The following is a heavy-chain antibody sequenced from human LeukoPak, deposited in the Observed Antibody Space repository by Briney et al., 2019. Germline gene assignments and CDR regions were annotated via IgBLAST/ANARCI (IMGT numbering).Heavy chain of an antibody. Sequence: PGGSLRLSCAAPGFTVTSNYMSWVRQAPGKGLEWVSVIYSGGSTNYADSVKGRFTISTDNSKNMLYLQMNSLRAEDTAVYYCARDSPVSGVDYWRQGTLVTVSS. CDR2: IYSGGST. J-gene: IGHJ4*02. CDR3: ARDSPVSGVDY. V-gene: IGHV3-53*01. CDR1: GFTVTSNY. D-gene: IGHD6-19*01.